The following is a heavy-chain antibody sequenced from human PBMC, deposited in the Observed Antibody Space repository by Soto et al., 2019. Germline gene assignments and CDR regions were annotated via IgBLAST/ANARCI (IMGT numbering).Heavy chain of an antibody. D-gene: IGHD3-10*01. CDR2: IWYDGSNK. CDR1: GFTFSSYG. CDR3: ARGEESTTMVRGVIPYYYYGMDV. Sequence: QVQLVESGGGVVQPGRSLRLSCAASGFTFSSYGMHWVRQAPGKGLEWVAVIWYDGSNKYYADSVKGRFTISRDNSKNTLDLQMNSRRAEDTAVYYCARGEESTTMVRGVIPYYYYGMDVWGQGTTVTVSS. V-gene: IGHV3-33*01. J-gene: IGHJ6*02.